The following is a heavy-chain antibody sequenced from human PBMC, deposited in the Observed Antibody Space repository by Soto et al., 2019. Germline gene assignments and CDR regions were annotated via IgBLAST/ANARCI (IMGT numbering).Heavy chain of an antibody. CDR1: GFTFSSYA. V-gene: IGHV3-23*01. CDR2: ISGSGGST. Sequence: GGSLRLSCAASGFTFSSYAMSWVRQVPGKGLEWVSAISGSGGSTYYADSVKGRFTISRDNSKNTLYLQMNSLRAEDTAVYYCAKVRLRFLEWLGLSPPYWGQGTLVTVSS. J-gene: IGHJ4*02. CDR3: AKVRLRFLEWLGLSPPY. D-gene: IGHD3-3*01.